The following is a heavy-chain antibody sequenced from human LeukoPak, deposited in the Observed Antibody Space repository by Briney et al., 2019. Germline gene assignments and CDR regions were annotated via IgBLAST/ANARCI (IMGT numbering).Heavy chain of an antibody. CDR3: ARQADSGTNPWEYYFDY. J-gene: IGHJ4*02. CDR1: GGSISSGGYY. D-gene: IGHD1-26*01. CDR2: IYHSGST. V-gene: IGHV4-30-2*01. Sequence: SETLSLTCTVSGGSISSGGYYWSWIRQPPGKGLEWIGYIYHSGSTYYNPSLKSRVTISVDRSKNQFSLKLGSVTAADTAVYYCARQADSGTNPWEYYFDYWGQGTLVTVSS.